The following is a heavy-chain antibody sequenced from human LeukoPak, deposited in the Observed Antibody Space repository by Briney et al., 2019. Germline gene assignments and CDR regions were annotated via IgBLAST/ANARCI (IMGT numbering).Heavy chain of an antibody. J-gene: IGHJ3*02. D-gene: IGHD2-2*01. Sequence: ASVKVSCKASGYTFTGYYMHWVRQAPGQGLEWMGWINPNSGGTNYAQKFQGRVTMTRDTSISTAYMELSRLRSDDTAVYYCARFRVPLIVVVPAAILDGAFDIWGQGTMVTVSS. CDR1: GYTFTGYY. V-gene: IGHV1-2*02. CDR2: INPNSGGT. CDR3: ARFRVPLIVVVPAAILDGAFDI.